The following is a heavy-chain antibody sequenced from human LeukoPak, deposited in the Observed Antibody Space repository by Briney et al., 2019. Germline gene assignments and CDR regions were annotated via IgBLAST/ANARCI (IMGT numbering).Heavy chain of an antibody. Sequence: ETLSLTCAVYGGSFSGYYWSWVRQAPGKGLEWVSAISGSGGSTYYADSVKGRFTISRDNSKNTLYLQMNSLRAEDTAVYYCAKDHGVLLWFGELSPSDYWGQGTLVTVSS. V-gene: IGHV3-23*01. D-gene: IGHD3-10*01. J-gene: IGHJ4*02. CDR3: AKDHGVLLWFGELSPSDY. CDR1: GGSFSGYY. CDR2: ISGSGGST.